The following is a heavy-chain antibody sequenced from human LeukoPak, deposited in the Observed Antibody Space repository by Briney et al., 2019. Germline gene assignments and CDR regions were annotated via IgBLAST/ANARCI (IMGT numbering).Heavy chain of an antibody. D-gene: IGHD6-13*01. CDR1: GLTFNRYS. CDR2: ISGSGGST. J-gene: IGHJ4*02. CDR3: AKLGIAAAEVDY. Sequence: PGGSLRLSCAASGLTFNRYSMSWVRQAPGKGLEWVSAISGSGGSTYYADSVKGRFTISRDNSKNTLYLQMNSLRAEDTAVYYCAKLGIAAAEVDYWGQGTLVTVSS. V-gene: IGHV3-23*01.